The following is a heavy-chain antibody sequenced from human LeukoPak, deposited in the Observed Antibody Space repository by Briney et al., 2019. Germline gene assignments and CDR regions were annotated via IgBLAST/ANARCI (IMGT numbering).Heavy chain of an antibody. Sequence: GGSLRLSCAASGFTLSSNYMTWVRQAPGKGLEWVSVIYSGGSTYYADSVKGRFTISRDNSKNTLYLQMNSLRAEDTAIYYCAKTTTGYSSGRYPAWPIDYWGQGTLVTVSS. CDR3: AKTTTGYSSGRYPAWPIDY. J-gene: IGHJ4*02. CDR1: GFTLSSNY. V-gene: IGHV3-66*01. CDR2: IYSGGST. D-gene: IGHD2-15*01.